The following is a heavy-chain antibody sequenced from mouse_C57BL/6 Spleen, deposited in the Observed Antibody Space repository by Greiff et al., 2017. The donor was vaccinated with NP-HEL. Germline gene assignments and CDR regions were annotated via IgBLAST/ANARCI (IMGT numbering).Heavy chain of an antibody. Sequence: VKLMESDAELVKPGASVKISCKVSGYTFTDHTIHWMKQRPEQGLEWIGYIYPRDGSTKYNEKFKGKATLTADKSSSTAYMQLNSLTSEDSAVYFCARIYYGNYRLFDYWGQGTTLTVSS. J-gene: IGHJ2*01. V-gene: IGHV1-78*01. CDR1: GYTFTDHT. CDR3: ARIYYGNYRLFDY. CDR2: IYPRDGST. D-gene: IGHD2-1*01.